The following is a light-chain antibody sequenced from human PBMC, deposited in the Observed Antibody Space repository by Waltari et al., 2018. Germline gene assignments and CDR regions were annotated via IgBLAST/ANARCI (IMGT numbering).Light chain of an antibody. Sequence: EIVMTQSPVTLSVSPGERAALSCRPSQSVRTNLAWYQQRPGQTPRLLIYGTSTRATEIPARFSGSGSGTEFTLTISSLQSEDFAVYYCQQYNDWPYTLGQGTKLEIK. V-gene: IGKV3-15*01. J-gene: IGKJ2*01. CDR1: QSVRTN. CDR2: GTS. CDR3: QQYNDWPYT.